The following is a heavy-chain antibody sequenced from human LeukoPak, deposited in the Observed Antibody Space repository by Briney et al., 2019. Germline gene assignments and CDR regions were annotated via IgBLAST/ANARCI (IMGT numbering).Heavy chain of an antibody. J-gene: IGHJ4*02. CDR2: IYTSGST. Sequence: SETLSLTCTVSGGSISSYYWSWIRQPAGKGLEWIGRIYTSGSTNYNPSLKSRVTMSVDTSKHQFSLKLSSVTAADTAVYYCARDGSICSGGSCYDYFDYWGQGTLVTVSS. CDR3: ARDGSICSGGSCYDYFDY. D-gene: IGHD2-15*01. V-gene: IGHV4-4*07. CDR1: GGSISSYY.